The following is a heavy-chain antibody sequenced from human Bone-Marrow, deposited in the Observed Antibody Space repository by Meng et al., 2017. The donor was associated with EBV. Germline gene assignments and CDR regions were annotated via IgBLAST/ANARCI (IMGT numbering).Heavy chain of an antibody. V-gene: IGHV3-20*01. Sequence: EVQLVESGGGMVRPGGSLRLSCAASGFTFDDYDMSWVRQVPGKGLEWVSGINWNGGSTGYADSVKGRFTISRDNAKNSLYLQMNSLRAEDTALYHCARDGYGDHVVDFWGRGTLVTVSS. CDR1: GFTFDDYD. J-gene: IGHJ2*01. CDR3: ARDGYGDHVVDF. CDR2: INWNGGST. D-gene: IGHD4-17*01.